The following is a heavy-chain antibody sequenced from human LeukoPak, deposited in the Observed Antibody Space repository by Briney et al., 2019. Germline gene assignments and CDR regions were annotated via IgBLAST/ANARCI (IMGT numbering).Heavy chain of an antibody. J-gene: IGHJ4*02. CDR1: GGSISSYY. CDR2: IYYSGST. D-gene: IGHD1-14*01. CDR3: AGRRGFGTSD. V-gene: IGHV4-59*08. Sequence: SETLSLTCTVSGGSISSYYWSWIRQPPGKGLEWIGYIYYSGSTNYNPSLKSRVTISVDTSKNQFSLKLSSVTAADTAVYYCAGRRGFGTSDWGQGTLVTVSS.